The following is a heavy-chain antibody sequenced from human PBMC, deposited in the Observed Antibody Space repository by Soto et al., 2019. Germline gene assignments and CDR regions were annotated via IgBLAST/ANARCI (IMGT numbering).Heavy chain of an antibody. J-gene: IGHJ6*02. CDR2: ISYDGSNK. CDR1: GFTFSSYG. CDR3: AKDTLSPVDTAMAYGVHYYYYYGMDV. V-gene: IGHV3-30*18. Sequence: GGSLRLSCAASGFTFSSYGMHWVRQAPGKGLEWVAVISYDGSNKYYADSVKGRFTISRDNSKNTLYLQMNSLRAEDTAVYYCAKDTLSPVDTAMAYGVHYYYYYGMDVWGQGTTVTVSS. D-gene: IGHD5-18*01.